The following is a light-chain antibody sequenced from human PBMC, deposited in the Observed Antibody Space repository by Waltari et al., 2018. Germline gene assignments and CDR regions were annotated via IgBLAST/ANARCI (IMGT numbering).Light chain of an antibody. V-gene: IGKV3-11*01. CDR2: DVS. CDR3: QQRRAWPLT. Sequence: SCRASHSVHNYLAWYQQKPGQAPRLLIYDVSNRATDIPARFSGSGFATDFTLTISSLEPEDFAVYYCQQRRAWPLTFGGGTKVEIK. CDR1: HSVHNY. J-gene: IGKJ4*01.